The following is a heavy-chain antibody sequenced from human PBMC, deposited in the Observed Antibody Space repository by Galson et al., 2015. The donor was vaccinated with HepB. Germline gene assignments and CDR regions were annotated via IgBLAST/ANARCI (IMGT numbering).Heavy chain of an antibody. CDR1: GFTFSSYA. J-gene: IGHJ6*02. Sequence: SLRLSCAASGFTFSSYAMHWVRQAPGKGLEWVAVISYDGSNKYYADSVKGRFTISRDNSKNTLYLQMNSLRAEDTAVYYCARDIEGESSGYYYYYYGMDVWGQGTTVTVSS. V-gene: IGHV3-30*04. CDR3: ARDIEGESSGYYYYYYGMDV. D-gene: IGHD3-22*01. CDR2: ISYDGSNK.